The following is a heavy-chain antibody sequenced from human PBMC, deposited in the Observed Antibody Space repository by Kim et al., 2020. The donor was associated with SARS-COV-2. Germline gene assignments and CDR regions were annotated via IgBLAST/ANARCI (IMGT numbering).Heavy chain of an antibody. Sequence: GGSLRLSCAASGFTFSSYSMNWVRQAPGKGLEWVSSISSSSSYIYYADSVKGRFTISRDNAKNSLYLQMNSLRAEDTAVYYCARDWVGATYFDYWGQGTLVTVSS. D-gene: IGHD1-26*01. CDR2: ISSSSSYI. CDR3: ARDWVGATYFDY. J-gene: IGHJ4*02. CDR1: GFTFSSYS. V-gene: IGHV3-21*04.